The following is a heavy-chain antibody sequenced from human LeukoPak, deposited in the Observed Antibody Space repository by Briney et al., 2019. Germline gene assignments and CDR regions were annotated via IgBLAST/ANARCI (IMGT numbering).Heavy chain of an antibody. V-gene: IGHV3-48*01. CDR3: ARSWYSSGPLGY. Sequence: GGSLRLSCAASAFTFSLYSMNWVRQAPGKGLEWVSYITGSSSTIYYADSVKGRFTISSDNAKNSLYLLMNSLRAEDTAVYYCARSWYSSGPLGYWGQGTLVTVSS. D-gene: IGHD6-19*01. CDR1: AFTFSLYS. CDR2: ITGSSSTI. J-gene: IGHJ4*02.